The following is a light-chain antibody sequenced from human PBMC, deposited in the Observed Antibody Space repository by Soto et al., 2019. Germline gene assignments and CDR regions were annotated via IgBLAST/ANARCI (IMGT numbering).Light chain of an antibody. V-gene: IGLV2-14*01. Sequence: QSVLTPPASVSGSPGQSITISCTGSSSDVGRYHYVSWYQHHPGKAPQLMIYEVSNRPSGVSNRFSGSKSGNTASLTISGLQAEDEADSHCSSYTSSSTVYVFGTGTKVTVL. J-gene: IGLJ1*01. CDR1: SSDVGRYHY. CDR2: EVS. CDR3: SSYTSSSTVYV.